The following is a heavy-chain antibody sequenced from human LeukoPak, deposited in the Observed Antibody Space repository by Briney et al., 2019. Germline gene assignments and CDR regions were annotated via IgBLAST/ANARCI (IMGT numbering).Heavy chain of an antibody. Sequence: PGGSLRLSCAASGFTFSSYSMNWVRQAPGKGLEWVSSIGSSSSSRYYADSVKGRFTISRDNAKNSLYLQMNSLSAGDTAVYYCARVGVVGATLDAFDIWGQGTMVTVSS. CDR1: GFTFSSYS. CDR2: IGSSSSSR. V-gene: IGHV3-21*01. CDR3: ARVGVVGATLDAFDI. D-gene: IGHD1-26*01. J-gene: IGHJ3*02.